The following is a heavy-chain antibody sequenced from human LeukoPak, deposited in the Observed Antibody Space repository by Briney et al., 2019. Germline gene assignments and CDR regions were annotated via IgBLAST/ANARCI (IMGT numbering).Heavy chain of an antibody. CDR1: GGSVSSGSYY. J-gene: IGHJ6*02. CDR3: ARDRPILTGFYYYGMDV. CDR2: IYYSGST. Sequence: PSETLSLTCTVSGGSVSSGSYYWSWIRQPPGKGLEWIGYIYYSGSTNYNPSLKSRVTISVDTSKNQFSLKLSSVTAADTAVYYCARDRPILTGFYYYGMDVWGQGTTATVSS. D-gene: IGHD3-9*01. V-gene: IGHV4-61*01.